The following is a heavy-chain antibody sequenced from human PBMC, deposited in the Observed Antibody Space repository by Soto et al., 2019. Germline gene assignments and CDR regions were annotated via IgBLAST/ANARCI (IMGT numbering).Heavy chain of an antibody. J-gene: IGHJ4*02. V-gene: IGHV2-5*02. CDR2: IYWDDDE. Sequence: QITLKESGPTLVKPTQTLTLTCTFSGFSLNTRGVGVGWIRQPPGKALAWLALIYWDDDEGYSPSLRSRLTITKDNSKNQVVHTMTNMDPVDSATYYCANRPRGYSYHFDYRGQGTLVTVSS. CDR3: ANRPRGYSYHFDY. D-gene: IGHD5-18*01. CDR1: GFSLNTRGVG.